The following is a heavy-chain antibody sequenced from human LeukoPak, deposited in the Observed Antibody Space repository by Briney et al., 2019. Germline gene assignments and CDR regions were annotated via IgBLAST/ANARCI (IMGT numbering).Heavy chain of an antibody. CDR3: ARDSDFRGYSYGYGENAFDI. J-gene: IGHJ3*02. CDR2: IIPIFGTA. CDR1: GGTFSSYA. Sequence: SVKVSXKASGGTFSSYAISWVRQAPGQGLEWMGRIIPIFGTANYAQKFQGRVTITTDESTSTAYMELSSLRSEDTAVYYCARDSDFRGYSYGYGENAFDIWGQRTMVTVSS. V-gene: IGHV1-69*05. D-gene: IGHD5-18*01.